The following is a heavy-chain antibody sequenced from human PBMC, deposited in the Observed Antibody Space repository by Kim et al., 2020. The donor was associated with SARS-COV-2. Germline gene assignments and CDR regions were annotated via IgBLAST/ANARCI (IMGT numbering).Heavy chain of an antibody. CDR3: TRDWDSSGWLEAFDY. J-gene: IGHJ4*02. D-gene: IGHD6-19*01. V-gene: IGHV3-49*03. CDR2: IRSKAYGGTT. CDR1: GFTFGDYA. Sequence: GGSLRLSCTASGFTFGDYAMSWFRQAPGKGLEWVGFIRSKAYGGTTEYAASVKGRFTISRDDSKSIAYLQMNSLKTEDTAVYYCTRDWDSSGWLEAFDYWGQGTLVTVSS.